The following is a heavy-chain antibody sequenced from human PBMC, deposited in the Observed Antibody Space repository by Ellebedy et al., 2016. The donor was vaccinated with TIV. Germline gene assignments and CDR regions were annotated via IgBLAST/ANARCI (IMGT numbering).Heavy chain of an antibody. V-gene: IGHV3-15*01. J-gene: IGHJ4*02. Sequence: GGSLRLSXAASGFIFSNAWMNWVRQAPGKGLEWVGRIKGKTDGGKRDFAAPVKGRFSISRDDSKNTVSLQMDSLKTEDTAVYYCAAGTGYSDFDYWGQGTLVTVSS. CDR1: GFIFSNAW. CDR2: IKGKTDGGKR. D-gene: IGHD2-15*01. CDR3: AAGTGYSDFDY.